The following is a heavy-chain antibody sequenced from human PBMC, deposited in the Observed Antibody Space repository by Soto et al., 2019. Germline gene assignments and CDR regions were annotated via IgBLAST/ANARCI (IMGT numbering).Heavy chain of an antibody. CDR1: GFTFSSYG. V-gene: IGHV3-33*01. CDR2: IWYDGSNK. CDR3: ASLYGSGSYPDAFDI. Sequence: QVQLVESGGGVVQPGRSLRLSCAASGFTFSSYGMHWVRQAPGKGLEWVAVIWYDGSNKYYADSVKGRFTISRDNSKNTLYMQMNSLRAEDTAVYDCASLYGSGSYPDAFDIWGQGTMVTVSS. D-gene: IGHD3-10*01. J-gene: IGHJ3*02.